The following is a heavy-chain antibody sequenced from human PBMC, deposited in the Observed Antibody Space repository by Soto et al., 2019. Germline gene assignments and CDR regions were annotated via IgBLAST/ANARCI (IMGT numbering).Heavy chain of an antibody. CDR3: ARAKIGEAFDY. CDR1: GFTFSSYD. V-gene: IGHV3-13*01. CDR2: IGTAGDT. J-gene: IGHJ4*02. Sequence: GGSLRLSCAASGFTFSSYDMHWVRQATGKGLEWVSAIGTAGDTYYPGSVKGRFTISRENAKNSLYLQMNSLRAGDTAVYYCARAKIGEAFDYWGQGTLVTVSS.